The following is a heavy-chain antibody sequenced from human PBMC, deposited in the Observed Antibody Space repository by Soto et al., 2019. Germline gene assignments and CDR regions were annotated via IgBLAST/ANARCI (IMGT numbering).Heavy chain of an antibody. V-gene: IGHV3-30-3*01. D-gene: IGHD2-15*01. J-gene: IGHJ6*02. CDR2: ISYDGSNK. Sequence: GGSLRLSCAASGFTFSSYAMHWVRQAPGKGLEWVAVISYDGSNKYYADSVKGRFTISRDNSKNTLYLQMNSLRVEDTAVYYCARVVVADTVFDYYYGMDVWGQGTTVTVSS. CDR1: GFTFSSYA. CDR3: ARVVVADTVFDYYYGMDV.